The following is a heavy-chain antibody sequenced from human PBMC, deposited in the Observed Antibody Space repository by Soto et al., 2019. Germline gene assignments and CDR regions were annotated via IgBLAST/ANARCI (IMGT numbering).Heavy chain of an antibody. CDR2: ISVIGDYT. J-gene: IGHJ6*02. CDR3: ARDSKNRQDGMDV. CDR1: GFSFSSYS. Sequence: PGGSLRLSCAASGFSFSSYSINWVRQAPGKGLEWVSSISVIGDYTFYADSVKGRFTISRDNAKNSLFLQMDSLRAEDTAVYFCARDSKNRQDGMDVWGQGTTVTVSS. D-gene: IGHD4-4*01. V-gene: IGHV3-21*01.